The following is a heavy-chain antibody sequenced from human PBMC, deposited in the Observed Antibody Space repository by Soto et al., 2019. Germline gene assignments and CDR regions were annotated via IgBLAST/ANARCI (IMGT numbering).Heavy chain of an antibody. CDR2: IYHSGST. V-gene: IGHV4-30-2*01. D-gene: IGHD5-12*01. J-gene: IGHJ4*02. CDR3: AAGGGLPRYY. CDR1: GGSISSGGYS. Sequence: QLQLQESCSGLVKPSQTLSLTCAVSGGSISSGGYSWSWFRPPPGKGLEWIGYIYHSGSTYYNPSLKSRVTISVDRSKNQFSLKLSSVTAADTAVYYCAAGGGLPRYYWGQGTLVTVSS.